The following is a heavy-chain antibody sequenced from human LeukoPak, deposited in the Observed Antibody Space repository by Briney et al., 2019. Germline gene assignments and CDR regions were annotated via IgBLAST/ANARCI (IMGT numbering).Heavy chain of an antibody. Sequence: ASVKVSCKASGYTFTSFGIRWVRQARGRGFEGMGWISAYNGNTNYAQKLQGRDTMTTDTSTSTAYMELRSLRSDDTAVYDCARDYTPYSSSWYAARDYWGQGTLVTVSS. J-gene: IGHJ4*02. V-gene: IGHV1-18*01. D-gene: IGHD6-13*01. CDR2: ISAYNGNT. CDR1: GYTFTSFG. CDR3: ARDYTPYSSSWYAARDY.